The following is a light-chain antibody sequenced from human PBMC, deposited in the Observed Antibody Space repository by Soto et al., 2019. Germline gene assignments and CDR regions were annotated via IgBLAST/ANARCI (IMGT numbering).Light chain of an antibody. CDR3: QQRSNWPLT. V-gene: IGKV3-11*01. CDR1: QSLSGL. Sequence: EVVLTQSPATLSLSPGERATLSCRSSQSLSGLLTWFQQRPGQAPRLVMYDASNRATGIPGRFSGSGSGTDFTLTISSLEPEDFAVYYCQQRSNWPLTFGGGTKVELK. J-gene: IGKJ4*01. CDR2: DAS.